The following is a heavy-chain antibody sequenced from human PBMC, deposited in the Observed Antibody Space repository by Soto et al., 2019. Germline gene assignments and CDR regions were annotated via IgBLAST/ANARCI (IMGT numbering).Heavy chain of an antibody. CDR1: GFTFSSYG. Sequence: GGSLRLSCVASGFTFSSYGMHWVRQAPGKGLEWVAIISYDGSITYFAYFVKGRFTISRDNSKNTLFLQLNSLRAEDTFVYYCAKEGGLSGSYYISSSYYFDYWGQGTLVTVSS. D-gene: IGHD1-26*01. J-gene: IGHJ4*02. CDR3: AKEGGLSGSYYISSSYYFDY. V-gene: IGHV3-30*18. CDR2: ISYDGSIT.